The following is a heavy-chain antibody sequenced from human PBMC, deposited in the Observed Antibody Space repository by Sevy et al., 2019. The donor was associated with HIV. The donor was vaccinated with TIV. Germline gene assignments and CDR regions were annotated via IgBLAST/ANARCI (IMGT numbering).Heavy chain of an antibody. Sequence: GGSLRLSCAVSGFTVSSNYMSWVRQASGKGLEWVSIIYSSGSTYYADSVKGRFTVSRDNSKNTVYLQMNSLRAEDTAVHYCARGLYGDYVGYFDLWGRGTLVTVSS. D-gene: IGHD4-17*01. V-gene: IGHV3-53*01. J-gene: IGHJ2*01. CDR1: GFTVSSNY. CDR3: ARGLYGDYVGYFDL. CDR2: IYSSGST.